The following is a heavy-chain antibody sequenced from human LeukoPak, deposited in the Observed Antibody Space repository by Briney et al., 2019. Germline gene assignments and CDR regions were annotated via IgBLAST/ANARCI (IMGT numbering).Heavy chain of an antibody. D-gene: IGHD4-23*01. CDR1: GGSISSYY. CDR3: AIRGRRPTGSGGFDY. CDR2: IYYSGST. J-gene: IGHJ4*02. Sequence: PSETLSLTCTVSGGSISSYYWSWIRQPPGKGLEWIGYIYYSGSTNYNPSLKSRVTISVDTSKNQFSLKLSSVTAADTAVYYCAIRGRRPTGSGGFDYWGQGTLVTVSS. V-gene: IGHV4-59*08.